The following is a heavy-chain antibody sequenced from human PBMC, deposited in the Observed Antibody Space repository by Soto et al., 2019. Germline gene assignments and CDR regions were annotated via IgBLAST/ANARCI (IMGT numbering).Heavy chain of an antibody. CDR1: GYTFTTHY. V-gene: IGHV1-46*01. J-gene: IGHJ4*02. Sequence: QVQLVQSGTEVKKPGASVKVSCKASGYTFTTHYLHWVRQAPGQGLEWRGIINPSGGRTTYALKFQGRVTMTSDTSTHTVYVELTSLRSDDTAVYYCARAGENYGSGTFSPPLRYYFNSWGQGTLVPVSS. D-gene: IGHD3-10*01. CDR2: INPSGGRT. CDR3: ARAGENYGSGTFSPPLRYYFNS.